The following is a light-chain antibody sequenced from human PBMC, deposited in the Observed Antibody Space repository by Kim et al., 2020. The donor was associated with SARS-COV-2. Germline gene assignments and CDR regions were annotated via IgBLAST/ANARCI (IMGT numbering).Light chain of an antibody. CDR3: QQYYSYPPT. Sequence: ASTGDRVTITCRASQGISSYLAWYQQKPGKAPKLLIDAASTLQSGVPSRFSGSGSGTDFTLTISCLQSEDFATYYCQQYYSYPPTFGGGTKVDIK. CDR1: QGISSY. CDR2: AAS. V-gene: IGKV1-8*01. J-gene: IGKJ4*01.